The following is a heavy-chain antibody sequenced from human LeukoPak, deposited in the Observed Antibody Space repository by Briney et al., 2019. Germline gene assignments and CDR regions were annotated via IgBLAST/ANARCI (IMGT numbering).Heavy chain of an antibody. CDR2: VGDTGAVT. D-gene: IGHD3-10*01. J-gene: IGHJ4*02. V-gene: IGHV3-23*01. CDR1: GFISRNYA. Sequence: GGSLRLSCAASGFISRNYAMSWVRQAPGKGLEWVSTVGDTGAVTYYAESVKGRFTISRDNSKNMLYLQMNSLRAEDTAVYYCAKVGTVRGVTPHYFDYWGQGTLVTVSS. CDR3: AKVGTVRGVTPHYFDY.